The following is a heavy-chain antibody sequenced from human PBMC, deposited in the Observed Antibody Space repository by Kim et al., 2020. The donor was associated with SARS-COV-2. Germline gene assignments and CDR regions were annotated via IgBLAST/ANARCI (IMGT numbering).Heavy chain of an antibody. J-gene: IGHJ6*02. CDR3: ASGRLADYYYYGMDV. V-gene: IGHV4-59*01. CDR2: IYYSGST. CDR1: GGSISSYY. Sequence: SETLSLTCTVSGGSISSYYWSWIRQPPGKGLEWIGYIYYSGSTNYNPSLKSRVTISVDTSKNQFSLKLSSVTAADTAVYYCASGRLADYYYYGMDVWGQGTTVTVSS. D-gene: IGHD6-13*01.